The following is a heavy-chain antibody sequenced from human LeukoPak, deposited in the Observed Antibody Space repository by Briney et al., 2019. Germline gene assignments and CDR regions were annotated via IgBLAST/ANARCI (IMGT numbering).Heavy chain of an antibody. CDR2: ISNNGGYT. J-gene: IGHJ4*02. Sequence: GGSLRLSCAASGFTFSSSAMSWVRQAPGKGLEWVSAISNNGGYTYYADSVQGRFTISRDNSKSTLCLQMNSLRAEDTAVYYCAKQLGYCSDGSCYFPYWGQGPLVTVSS. V-gene: IGHV3-23*01. CDR3: AKQLGYCSDGSCYFPY. D-gene: IGHD2-15*01. CDR1: GFTFSSSA.